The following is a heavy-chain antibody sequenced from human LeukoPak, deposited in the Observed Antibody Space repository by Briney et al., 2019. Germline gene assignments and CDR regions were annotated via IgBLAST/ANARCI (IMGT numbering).Heavy chain of an antibody. V-gene: IGHV4-59*12. CDR1: GGSIRSYY. J-gene: IGHJ6*02. Sequence: PSETLSLTCIVSGGSIRSYYWSWIRQPPGKGLEWIGNIYHNGSTHYHPSLRSRVSMSLDKSKNQFSLKLSSVTAADTAVYYCARVNNVRAEDVWGQGTTVTVSS. CDR2: IYHNGST. CDR3: ARVNNVRAEDV. D-gene: IGHD1-14*01.